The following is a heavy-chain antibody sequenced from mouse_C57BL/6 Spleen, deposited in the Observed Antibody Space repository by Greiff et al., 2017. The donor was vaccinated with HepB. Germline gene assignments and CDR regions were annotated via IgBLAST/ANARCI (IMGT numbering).Heavy chain of an antibody. CDR1: GFTFSSYG. J-gene: IGHJ2*01. CDR2: ISSGGSYT. V-gene: IGHV5-6*01. CDR3: ARHGSLGFFDY. D-gene: IGHD3-3*01. Sequence: EVKLVESGGDLVKPGGSLKLSCAASGFTFSSYGMSWVRQTPDKRLEWVATISSGGSYTYYPDSVKGRFTISRDNAKNTLYLQMSSLKSEDTAMYYCARHGSLGFFDYWGQGTTLTVSS.